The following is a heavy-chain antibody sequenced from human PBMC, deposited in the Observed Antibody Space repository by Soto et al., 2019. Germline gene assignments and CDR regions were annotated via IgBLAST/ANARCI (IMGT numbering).Heavy chain of an antibody. V-gene: IGHV3-43*01. CDR2: ISWDGGST. J-gene: IGHJ4*02. Sequence: EVQLVESGGVVVQPGGSLRLSCAASGFTFDDYTMHWVRQAPGKGLEWVSLISWDGGSTYYADSVTGRFTISRDNSKNSLYLQMNSLRTEDTALYYCAKDRRITGTTGLLDYWGQGTLVTVSS. D-gene: IGHD1-7*01. CDR3: AKDRRITGTTGLLDY. CDR1: GFTFDDYT.